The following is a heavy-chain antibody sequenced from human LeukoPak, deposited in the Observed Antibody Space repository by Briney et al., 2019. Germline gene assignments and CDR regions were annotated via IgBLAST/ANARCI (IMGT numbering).Heavy chain of an antibody. CDR3: AKESLCSSTSCLHHYYYYMDV. D-gene: IGHD2-2*01. CDR1: GFTFSSYA. J-gene: IGHJ6*03. Sequence: PGGSLRLSCAASGFTFSSYAMSWVRQAPGKGLEWVSAISGSGGSTYYADSVKGRFTIPRDNSKNTLYLQMNSLRAEDTAVYYCAKESLCSSTSCLHHYYYYMDVWGKGTTVTVSS. CDR2: ISGSGGST. V-gene: IGHV3-23*01.